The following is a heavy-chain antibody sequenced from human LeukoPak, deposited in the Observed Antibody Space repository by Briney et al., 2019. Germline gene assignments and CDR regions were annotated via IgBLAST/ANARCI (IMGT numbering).Heavy chain of an antibody. D-gene: IGHD6-19*01. CDR1: GYTFTGYY. CDR2: IIPNSGGT. Sequence: ASVKVSCKASGYTFTGYYMHWVRQAPGQGLEWMGWIIPNSGGTNFAQKFQGRVTMTRDTSISTAYMELSRLRSDDTAVYYCALAVAGRSWGYYFDYWGQGTLVTVSS. V-gene: IGHV1-2*02. CDR3: ALAVAGRSWGYYFDY. J-gene: IGHJ4*02.